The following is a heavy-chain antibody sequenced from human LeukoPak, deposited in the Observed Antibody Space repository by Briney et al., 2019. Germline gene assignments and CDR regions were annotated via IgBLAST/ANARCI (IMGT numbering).Heavy chain of an antibody. CDR2: IQYTGTT. D-gene: IGHD1-26*01. CDR1: SGSLNNQY. J-gene: IGHJ3*02. CDR3: ATNRAGTYDRPFDI. V-gene: IGHV4-59*08. Sequence: SETLSLTCIVSSGSLNNQYWTWIRQTPGEGLGWVGEIQYTGTTKYNPSLKGRVTISIDTSKNQFSLELSSVAATDTAVYFCATNRAGTYDRPFDIWGQGTMVTVSS.